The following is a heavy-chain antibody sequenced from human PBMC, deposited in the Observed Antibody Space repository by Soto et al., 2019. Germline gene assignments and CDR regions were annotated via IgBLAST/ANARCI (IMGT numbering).Heavy chain of an antibody. J-gene: IGHJ3*02. V-gene: IGHV1-69*02. Sequence: QVQLVQSGAEVKKPGSSVKVSCKASGGTFSSYTNSWVRQAPGQGLEWMGRIIPILGIANYAQKFQGRVTITADKSTSTAYMELSSLRSEDTAVYYCARASTGGAFDIWGQGTMVTVSS. D-gene: IGHD7-27*01. CDR2: IIPILGIA. CDR1: GGTFSSYT. CDR3: ARASTGGAFDI.